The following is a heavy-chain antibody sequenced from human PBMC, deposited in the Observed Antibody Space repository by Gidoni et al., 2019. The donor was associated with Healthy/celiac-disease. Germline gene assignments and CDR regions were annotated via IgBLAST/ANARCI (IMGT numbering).Heavy chain of an antibody. Sequence: EVQLVESGGGLIQPGGSLRLSCAASGFTFSSNYMSWVRQAPGKGLEWVSVIYSGGSTYYADSVKGRFTISRDNSKNTLYLQMNSLRAEDTAVYYCARVSSGWYVGYWGQGTLVTVSS. J-gene: IGHJ4*02. CDR2: IYSGGST. V-gene: IGHV3-53*01. CDR1: GFTFSSNY. D-gene: IGHD6-19*01. CDR3: ARVSSGWYVGY.